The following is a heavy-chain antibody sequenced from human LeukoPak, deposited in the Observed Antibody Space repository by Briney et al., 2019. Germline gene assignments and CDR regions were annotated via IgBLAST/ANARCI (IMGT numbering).Heavy chain of an antibody. Sequence: GALVKVSCKVSGFAFTRDGMRWVGQAPGQGLEWIGWISAYNGDTKYAHKFQDRLTMTTDTSTSTAYMELGSLRSDDTAVYYCARDPSNTSGWYAWADYWGQGTLVTVSS. V-gene: IGHV1-18*01. CDR3: ARDPSNTSGWYAWADY. CDR1: GFAFTRDG. CDR2: ISAYNGDT. D-gene: IGHD6-19*01. J-gene: IGHJ4*02.